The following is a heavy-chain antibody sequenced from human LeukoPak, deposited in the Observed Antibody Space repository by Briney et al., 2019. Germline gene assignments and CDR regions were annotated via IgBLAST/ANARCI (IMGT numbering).Heavy chain of an antibody. V-gene: IGHV3-30*18. CDR1: GFTFSSYG. CDR3: AKDTRSSGLDLPDY. J-gene: IGHJ4*02. D-gene: IGHD6-19*01. CDR2: ISYDGSNK. Sequence: GGSLRLSCAASGFTFSSYGMHWVRQAPGKGLEWVAVISYDGSNKYYADSVKGRFTISRDNSKNTLYLQMNSLRAEDTAVYYCAKDTRSSGLDLPDYWGQGTLVTVSS.